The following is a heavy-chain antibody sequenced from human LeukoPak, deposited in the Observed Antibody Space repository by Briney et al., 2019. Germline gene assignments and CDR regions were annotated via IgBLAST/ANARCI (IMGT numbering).Heavy chain of an antibody. CDR2: ISGSGGST. CDR3: AQAALRATPLPFDY. CDR1: GGSIGSSAYS. D-gene: IGHD4-17*01. V-gene: IGHV3-23*01. Sequence: ETLSLTCTVSGGSIGSSAYSWGWIRQPPGKGLEWVSAISGSGGSTYYADSVKGRFTISRDNSKNTLYLQMISLRAEDTAVYYCAQAALRATPLPFDYWGQGTLVTVSS. J-gene: IGHJ4*02.